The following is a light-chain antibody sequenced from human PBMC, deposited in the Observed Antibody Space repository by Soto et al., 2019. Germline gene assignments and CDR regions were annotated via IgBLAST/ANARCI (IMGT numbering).Light chain of an antibody. V-gene: IGKV3-20*01. CDR3: QQYGSSPTT. Sequence: EIVLTDSPGTLSLSQWERATLSCRASQSVSSNYLAWYQQKPGQAPRFLISGASTRATGIPDRFSGSGSGTDFTLAISRLEPEDFAVDYCQQYGSSPTTFGQATKVDIK. CDR2: GAS. CDR1: QSVSSNY. J-gene: IGKJ1*01.